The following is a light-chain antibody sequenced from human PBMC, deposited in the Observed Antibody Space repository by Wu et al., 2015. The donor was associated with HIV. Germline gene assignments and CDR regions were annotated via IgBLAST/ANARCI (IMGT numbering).Light chain of an antibody. V-gene: IGKV1-6*01. CDR2: GAS. Sequence: AIQMTQSPSSLSASVGDTVTISCRASQDIREDLGWYQQQPGRAPKLLIYGASSLHTGVPSRFSGSGSGTGFTLTISNLQPGDFATYYCLQDYDYPRAFGQGTRVQV. J-gene: IGKJ1*01. CDR3: LQDYDYPRA. CDR1: QDIRED.